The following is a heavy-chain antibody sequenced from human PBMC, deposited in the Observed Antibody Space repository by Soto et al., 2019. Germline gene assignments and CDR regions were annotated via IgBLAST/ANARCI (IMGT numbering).Heavy chain of an antibody. CDR2: INTGDGNT. CDR3: ARGGELLYFDY. V-gene: IGHV1-3*04. CDR1: GYTFSHFA. J-gene: IGHJ4*02. Sequence: ASVKVSCKASGYTFSHFAMHWVRQAPGQRLEWMGWINTGDGNTAYSQKFQGRITISRDTSASTAYMELSSLRSEDTAMYYCARGGELLYFDYWGLGTLVTVSS. D-gene: IGHD1-26*01.